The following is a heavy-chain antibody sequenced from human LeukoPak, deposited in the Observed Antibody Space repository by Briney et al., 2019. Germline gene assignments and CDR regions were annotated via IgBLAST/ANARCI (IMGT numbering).Heavy chain of an antibody. V-gene: IGHV3-72*01. Sequence: PGGSLRLSCAASGFTFSDHYMDWVRQAPGKGLEWVGRTRNKANSYTTEYAASVKGRFTISRDDSKNSLYLQMNSLKTEDTAVYYCARDYYDSSGYYPRVFDLWGRGTLVTVSS. J-gene: IGHJ2*01. CDR2: TRNKANSYTT. D-gene: IGHD3-22*01. CDR3: ARDYYDSSGYYPRVFDL. CDR1: GFTFSDHY.